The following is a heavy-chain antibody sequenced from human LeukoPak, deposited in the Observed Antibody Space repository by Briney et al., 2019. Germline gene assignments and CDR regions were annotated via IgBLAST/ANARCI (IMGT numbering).Heavy chain of an antibody. CDR2: ISRDGSDK. CDR3: VRGRGGSYDFDN. Sequence: GGSLRLSCVASGLTFSTSGMHWVRQAPGKGLEWVAAISRDGSDKYYTDSVKGRFTISRDNFKNTVYLQMNSLRDDDTAVYFCVRGRGGSYDFDNWGPGTLVTVSS. V-gene: IGHV3-30*03. D-gene: IGHD6-19*01. J-gene: IGHJ4*02. CDR1: GLTFSTSG.